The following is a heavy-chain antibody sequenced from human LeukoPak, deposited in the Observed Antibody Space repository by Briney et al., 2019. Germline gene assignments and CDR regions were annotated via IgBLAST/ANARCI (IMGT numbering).Heavy chain of an antibody. J-gene: IGHJ4*02. V-gene: IGHV3-23*01. CDR2: IRGSGGST. Sequence: GGSLRLSCAASGFTFSSYAMSWVRQAPGKGLEWVSVIRGSGGSTYYADSVKGRLTISRDNSKNTLYLQMNSLRAEDTAVYYCAKEGYYGSGSFPTYFDYWGQGTLVTVSS. CDR3: AKEGYYGSGSFPTYFDY. CDR1: GFTFSSYA. D-gene: IGHD3-10*01.